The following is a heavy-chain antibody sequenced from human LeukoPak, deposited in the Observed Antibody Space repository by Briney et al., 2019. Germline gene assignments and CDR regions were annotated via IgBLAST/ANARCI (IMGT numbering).Heavy chain of an antibody. CDR1: GGSISSYY. V-gene: IGHV4-59*01. D-gene: IGHD3-9*01. J-gene: IGHJ5*02. Sequence: SETLSLTCTVSGGSISSYYWSWIRQPPGKGLEWIGYIYYSGSTNYNPSLKSRVTISVDTSKNQFSLKLSSVTAADTAVYYCARAVGGDILTGYTSNWFDPWGQGTLVTVSS. CDR2: IYYSGST. CDR3: ARAVGGDILTGYTSNWFDP.